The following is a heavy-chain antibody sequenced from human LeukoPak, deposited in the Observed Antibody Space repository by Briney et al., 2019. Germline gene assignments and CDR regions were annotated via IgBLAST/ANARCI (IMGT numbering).Heavy chain of an antibody. D-gene: IGHD3-10*01. CDR1: GFTFSSYW. Sequence: GGSLRLSCAASGFTFSSYWMSWVRQAPGKGLVWVSRINRDGRSTTYADSVKGRFTISRDNAKNTLYLQMNSLRAEDTAVYYCVRDVRGVGGDYYNMDVWGKGTTVTVSS. CDR2: INRDGRST. CDR3: VRDVRGVGGDYYNMDV. V-gene: IGHV3-74*01. J-gene: IGHJ6*03.